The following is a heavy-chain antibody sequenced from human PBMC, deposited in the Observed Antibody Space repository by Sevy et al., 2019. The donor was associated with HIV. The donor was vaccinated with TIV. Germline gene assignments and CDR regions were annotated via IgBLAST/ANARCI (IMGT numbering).Heavy chain of an antibody. Sequence: GGSLRLSCAASGFTFSSYAMHWVRQAPGKGLEWVAFISYDGSNKYYADSVKGRFTISRDNSKNTLYLQMNSLRAEDTAVYYCARETLGSYYYYGMDVWGQGTTVTVSS. V-gene: IGHV3-30-3*01. CDR3: ARETLGSYYYYGMDV. D-gene: IGHD2-15*01. CDR2: ISYDGSNK. CDR1: GFTFSSYA. J-gene: IGHJ6*02.